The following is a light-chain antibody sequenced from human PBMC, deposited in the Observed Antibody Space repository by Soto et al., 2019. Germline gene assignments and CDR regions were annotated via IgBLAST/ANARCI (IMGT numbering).Light chain of an antibody. V-gene: IGKV3-20*01. CDR3: QQYGTSPKT. Sequence: TVLTQSPGTLYLFPGERATLSCRDTQSVNSDYLAWYQQKPGQAPRLLIYIASRRATGIPDRFSGSGSGTDFTLTINRLEPEDVAVYYCQQYGTSPKTFGQGTKLEIK. CDR1: QSVNSDY. J-gene: IGKJ1*01. CDR2: IAS.